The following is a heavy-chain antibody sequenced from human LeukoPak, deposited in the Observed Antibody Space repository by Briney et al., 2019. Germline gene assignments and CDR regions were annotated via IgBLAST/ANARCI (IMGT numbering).Heavy chain of an antibody. D-gene: IGHD3-10*01. CDR3: ARLMVRGVIISSFYFDY. Sequence: SETLSLTCAVYGGSFSGYYWSWIRQPPGKGLEWIGEINHSGSTNYNPSLKSRVTISVDTSKNQFSLKLSSVTAADTAVYYCARLMVRGVIISSFYFDYWGQGTLVTVSS. J-gene: IGHJ4*02. V-gene: IGHV4-34*01. CDR1: GGSFSGYY. CDR2: INHSGST.